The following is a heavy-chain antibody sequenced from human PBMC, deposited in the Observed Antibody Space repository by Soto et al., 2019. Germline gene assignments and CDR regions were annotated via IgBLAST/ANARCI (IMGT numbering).Heavy chain of an antibody. J-gene: IGHJ6*02. V-gene: IGHV3-30-3*01. Sequence: QVQLLASGGGVVQPGRSLRLSCAASGFTFSSFAMHWVRQAPGKGLEWVAVISYDGSKRYYADSVKGRFTISRDNSKNTLELQMNSLRAEDTAVYHCARDNNYYGLDVWGQGTTVTVSS. CDR1: GFTFSSFA. CDR2: ISYDGSKR. CDR3: ARDNNYYGLDV.